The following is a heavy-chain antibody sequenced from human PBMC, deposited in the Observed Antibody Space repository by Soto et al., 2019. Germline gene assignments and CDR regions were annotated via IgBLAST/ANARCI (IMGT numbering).Heavy chain of an antibody. CDR1: GLIVSDNY. Sequence: VQLVETRGGLIQPRGSLRLSCAASGLIVSDNYISWIRQGPEKGLEWVAIIFSGGSTYYADSVKGRFTTSRDDYKNTVYLQMNDLRVEDTAVYYCARGTYSDFYGMDVWGQGTTVTVSS. CDR2: IFSGGST. D-gene: IGHD3-3*01. CDR3: ARGTYSDFYGMDV. V-gene: IGHV3-53*02. J-gene: IGHJ6*02.